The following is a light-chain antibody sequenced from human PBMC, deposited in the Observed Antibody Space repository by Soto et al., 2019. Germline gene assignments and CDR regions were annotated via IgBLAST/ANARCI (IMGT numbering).Light chain of an antibody. CDR2: GAS. CDR3: QQYNIWPPLT. Sequence: EIVMTQSPATLSVSPGERATLSCRASQSVSSNLAWYQQKPGQAPRLIIYGASTRATGIPARFSGSGAGTEFTLTISSLQSEDFAVYYCQQYNIWPPLTFGGGTKVEIK. CDR1: QSVSSN. J-gene: IGKJ4*01. V-gene: IGKV3D-15*01.